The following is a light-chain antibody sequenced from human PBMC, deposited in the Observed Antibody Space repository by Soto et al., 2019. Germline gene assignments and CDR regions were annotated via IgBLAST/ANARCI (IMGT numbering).Light chain of an antibody. CDR2: DVN. CDR3: CSYAGSYNVI. V-gene: IGLV2-11*01. Sequence: QSALTQPRSVTVSPGQSVTISCTGTSSDVDSYNYVSWYQQHPGKAPKLMIYDVNKRPSGVPDRFSGSKSGNTASLTISGLQTEDEADYYCCSYAGSYNVIFGGGTKLTVL. J-gene: IGLJ2*01. CDR1: SSDVDSYNY.